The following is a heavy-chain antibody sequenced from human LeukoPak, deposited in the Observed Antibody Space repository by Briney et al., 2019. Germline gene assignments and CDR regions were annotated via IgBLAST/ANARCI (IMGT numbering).Heavy chain of an antibody. Sequence: GGSLRLSCAASGFSFSNYKMIWVRQAPGKGLEWVSSIDTSESDTYYADSVRGRFTISRDNAENSLFLQMNSLSAESTAVYFCARDPDLRGHSGMDYWGQGTLVTVSS. D-gene: IGHD5-12*01. J-gene: IGHJ4*02. V-gene: IGHV3-21*01. CDR1: GFSFSNYK. CDR2: IDTSESDT. CDR3: ARDPDLRGHSGMDY.